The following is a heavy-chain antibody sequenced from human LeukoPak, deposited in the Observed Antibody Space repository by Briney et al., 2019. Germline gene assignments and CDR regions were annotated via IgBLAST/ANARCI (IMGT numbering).Heavy chain of an antibody. CDR2: LYHPDST. Sequence: PSETLSLTCGVSGYPINNAYYWVWIRQPPGKGLEWIGSLYHPDSTYYNPSLKSRVTMSVDTSRNHFSLRLSFVTAADTAVYYCARQYDSYFYYYLDLWGTGTTVTVSS. V-gene: IGHV4-38-2*01. CDR3: ARQYDSYFYYYLDL. CDR1: GYPINNAYY. J-gene: IGHJ6*03. D-gene: IGHD2-2*01.